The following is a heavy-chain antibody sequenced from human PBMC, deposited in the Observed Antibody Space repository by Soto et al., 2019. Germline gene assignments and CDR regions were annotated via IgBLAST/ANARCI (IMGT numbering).Heavy chain of an antibody. J-gene: IGHJ4*02. CDR1: GFTFSNYW. V-gene: IGHV3-74*01. D-gene: IGHD6-13*01. CDR2: INTDGSNT. CDR3: AKEAAADDLDY. Sequence: EVQLVESGGGLVQPGGSLRLSCAASGFTFSNYWMHWVRQAPGKGLVWVSRINTDGSNTNYADSVRGRITISRDNAKNTLYLQMNSLRSEDTAVYYCAKEAAADDLDYWGQGTLVTVSS.